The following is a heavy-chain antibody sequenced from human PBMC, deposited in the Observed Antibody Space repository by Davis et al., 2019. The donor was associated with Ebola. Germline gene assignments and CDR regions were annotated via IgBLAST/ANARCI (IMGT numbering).Heavy chain of an antibody. CDR1: GFTVSSNY. Sequence: GESLKISCAASGFTVSSNYMSWVRQAPGKGLEWVSVIYSGGSTYYADSVKGRFTISRDNSKNTLYLQMNSLRAEDTAVYYCARGVRYYYGSGRPYYYYGMDVWGQGTTVTVSS. J-gene: IGHJ6*02. D-gene: IGHD3-10*01. CDR3: ARGVRYYYGSGRPYYYYGMDV. CDR2: IYSGGST. V-gene: IGHV3-53*05.